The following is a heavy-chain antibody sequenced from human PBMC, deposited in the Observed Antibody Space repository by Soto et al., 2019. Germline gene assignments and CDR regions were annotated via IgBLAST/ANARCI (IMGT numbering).Heavy chain of an antibody. Sequence: SETLSLTCTVSGGSISRSSYYWGWIPQPPGKGPEWIGSIYYSGSTYYNPSLKSRVTISVDTSKNQFSLKVSSVTAADTAVYYCAGGEMATIKGSFDYWGQGTLVTVSS. CDR3: AGGEMATIKGSFDY. CDR1: GGSISRSSYY. D-gene: IGHD5-12*01. CDR2: IYYSGST. J-gene: IGHJ4*02. V-gene: IGHV4-39*01.